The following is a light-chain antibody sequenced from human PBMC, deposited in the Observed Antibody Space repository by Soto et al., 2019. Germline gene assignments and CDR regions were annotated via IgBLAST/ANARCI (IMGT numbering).Light chain of an antibody. J-gene: IGKJ1*01. CDR3: QQYKNWPPNT. CDR1: QSVGSK. V-gene: IGKV3-15*01. Sequence: EIVMTQSPATLSLSPGERATLSCRSSQSVGSKLAWYQQKPGQAPRLLIYAASTRATGIPARFSGGGSGTEFTLTISSLQSEDFAVYYCQQYKNWPPNTFGQGTKVDIK. CDR2: AAS.